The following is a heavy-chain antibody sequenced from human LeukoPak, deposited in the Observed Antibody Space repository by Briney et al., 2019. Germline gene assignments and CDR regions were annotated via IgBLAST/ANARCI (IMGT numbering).Heavy chain of an antibody. Sequence: GGSLRLSCAASGFTFSDYNMNWVRQAPGKGLEWVSYITNSGTTIHYADSVKGRFTISRDNAKNSLYLQMNSLRAEDTAVYYCARSIGLTGGGVDVWGQGTTVTVSS. V-gene: IGHV3-11*01. J-gene: IGHJ6*02. CDR2: ITNSGTTI. CDR1: GFTFSDYN. D-gene: IGHD3-9*01. CDR3: ARSIGLTGGGVDV.